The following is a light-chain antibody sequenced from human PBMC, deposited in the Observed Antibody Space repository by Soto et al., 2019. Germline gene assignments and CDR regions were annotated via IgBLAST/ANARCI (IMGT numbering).Light chain of an antibody. CDR2: DVS. J-gene: IGLJ1*01. V-gene: IGLV2-11*01. CDR1: SSDVGDYDY. CDR3: CSYAGSYTYV. Sequence: QSALTQPASVSGSPGQSVTISCTGTSSDVGDYDYVSWYQQHPGKAPKVMIYDVSKRPSGVPDRFSGSKSGNTASLTISGLQAEDEADYYCCSYAGSYTYVFGTGTKLTVL.